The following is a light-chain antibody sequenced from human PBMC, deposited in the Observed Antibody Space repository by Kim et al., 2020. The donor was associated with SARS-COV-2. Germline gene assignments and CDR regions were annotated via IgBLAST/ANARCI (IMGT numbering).Light chain of an antibody. CDR2: GAS. Sequence: EIVMTQSPATLSVSPGERATLSCRASQSVSSNLAWYQQKPGQAPRLLIYGASTRPTGIPARFSGSGSGTEFTLTISSLQSEDFAVYYCQQYNNWITFGPGTKVDIK. J-gene: IGKJ3*01. V-gene: IGKV3-15*01. CDR3: QQYNNWIT. CDR1: QSVSSN.